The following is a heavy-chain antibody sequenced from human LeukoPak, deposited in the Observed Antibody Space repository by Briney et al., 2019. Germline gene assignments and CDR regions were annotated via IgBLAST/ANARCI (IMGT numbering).Heavy chain of an antibody. Sequence: RASVKVSCKASGYTFTSYDINWVRQATGQGLEWMGWMDPNSGNTGYAQKFQGRVTITRNTSISTAYMELSSLRSEDTAVYYCARVGCSSTSCYGPYYYYYMDVWGKGTTVTVSS. J-gene: IGHJ6*03. CDR2: MDPNSGNT. CDR1: GYTFTSYD. V-gene: IGHV1-8*03. CDR3: ARVGCSSTSCYGPYYYYYMDV. D-gene: IGHD2-2*01.